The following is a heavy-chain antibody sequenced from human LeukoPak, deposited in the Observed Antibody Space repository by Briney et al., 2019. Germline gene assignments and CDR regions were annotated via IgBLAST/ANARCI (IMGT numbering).Heavy chain of an antibody. J-gene: IGHJ4*02. D-gene: IGHD2-8*01. CDR2: IYYSGST. V-gene: IGHV4-31*03. Sequence: SESLSLTCTVSGGSISSGGYYWSWIREHPGNGLEWSGYIYYSGSTYYNPSLKSRVTISVDTSKNQFSLKLSSVTAADTAVYYCAGAIGPRGYCTNGVCYRYYFDYWGQGTLVTVSS. CDR3: AGAIGPRGYCTNGVCYRYYFDY. CDR1: GGSISSGGYY.